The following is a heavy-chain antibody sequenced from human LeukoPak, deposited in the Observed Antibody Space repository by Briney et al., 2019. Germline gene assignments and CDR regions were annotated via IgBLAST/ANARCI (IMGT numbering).Heavy chain of an antibody. V-gene: IGHV3-74*01. CDR2: INLDGSTT. D-gene: IGHD4-17*01. Sequence: PGGSLRLSCVASGFTFSNYWMHWVRQVPGKGLVWVSRINLDGSTTTYADSVKGRFTISRDNAKNTLYLQMNSLRAEDPALYYCARDKTVSALRRDYMDVWGKGTTVTVSS. CDR1: GFTFSNYW. J-gene: IGHJ6*03. CDR3: ARDKTVSALRRDYMDV.